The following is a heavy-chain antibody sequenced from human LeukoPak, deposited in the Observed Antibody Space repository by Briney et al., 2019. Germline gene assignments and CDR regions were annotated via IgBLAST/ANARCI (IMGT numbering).Heavy chain of an antibody. V-gene: IGHV4-30-2*01. CDR3: ARQVYEQLAYYYYYYMDV. D-gene: IGHD6-6*01. Sequence: KSSQTLSLTCTVSGGSISSGGYYWSWIRQPPGKGLEWIGYIYHSGSTYYNPSLKSRVTISVDRSKNQFSLKLSSVTAADTAVYYCARQVYEQLAYYYYYYMDVWGKGTTVTVSS. CDR1: GGSISSGGYY. CDR2: IYHSGST. J-gene: IGHJ6*03.